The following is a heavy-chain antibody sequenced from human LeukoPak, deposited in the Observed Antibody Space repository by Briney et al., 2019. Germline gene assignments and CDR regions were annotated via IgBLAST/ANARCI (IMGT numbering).Heavy chain of an antibody. V-gene: IGHV1-2*02. CDR2: INPNSGGT. D-gene: IGHD6-13*01. J-gene: IGHJ5*02. CDR1: GYTFTGYY. CDR3: ARVARNIAEAGTRTNNWFDP. Sequence: ASVKVSCTASGYTFTGYYMHWVRQAPGQGLEWMGWINPNSGGTNYAQKFQGRVTMTRDTSINTAYMALSRLRSDDTAVYYCARVARNIAEAGTRTNNWFDPWGQGTLVTVSS.